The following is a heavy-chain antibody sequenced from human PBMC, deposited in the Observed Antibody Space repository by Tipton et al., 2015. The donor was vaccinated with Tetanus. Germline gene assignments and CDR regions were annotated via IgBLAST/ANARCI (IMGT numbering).Heavy chain of an antibody. V-gene: IGHV4-30-2*01. CDR3: ARVACSSTSCYSHYFDY. Sequence: TLSLTCNVSGALITTGGYSWGWIRQPPGQGLEWLGYIYQTDSTYYNPSVRSRLTLSLDRSENQISLMLTSVTAADTAVYYCARVACSSTSCYSHYFDYWGPGSLVTVSS. D-gene: IGHD2-2*01. J-gene: IGHJ4*02. CDR2: IYQTDST. CDR1: GALITTGGYS.